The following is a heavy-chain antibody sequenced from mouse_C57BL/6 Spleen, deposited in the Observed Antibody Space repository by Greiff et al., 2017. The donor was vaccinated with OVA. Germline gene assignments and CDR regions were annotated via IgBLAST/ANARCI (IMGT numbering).Heavy chain of an antibody. CDR1: GFTFSSYG. Sequence: DVMLVESGGDLVKPGGSLKLSCAASGFTFSSYGMSWVRQTPDKRLEWVATISSGGSYTYYPDSVKGRFTISRDNAKNTLYLQMSSLKSEDTAMYYCARQNSKGYFDVWGTGTTVTVSS. CDR2: ISSGGSYT. D-gene: IGHD2-5*01. V-gene: IGHV5-6*02. CDR3: ARQNSKGYFDV. J-gene: IGHJ1*03.